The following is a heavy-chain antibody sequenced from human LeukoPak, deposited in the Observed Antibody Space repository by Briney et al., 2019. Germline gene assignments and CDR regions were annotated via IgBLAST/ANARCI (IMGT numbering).Heavy chain of an antibody. CDR2: IYYSGST. D-gene: IGHD3-10*01. V-gene: IGHV4-59*01. Sequence: SEALPLTRIGTGGTISSYYWRWIGQPPGKGLAGMGYIYYSGSTNYNPALKSRVTISVVTSKNHFSLKLSSVTAADTAVYYCARGTMVRGVILNYYYYGMDVWGKGTTVTVSS. J-gene: IGHJ6*04. CDR1: GGTISSYY. CDR3: ARGTMVRGVILNYYYYGMDV.